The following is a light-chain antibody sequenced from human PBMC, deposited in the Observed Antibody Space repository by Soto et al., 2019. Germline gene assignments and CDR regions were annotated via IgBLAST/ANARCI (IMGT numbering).Light chain of an antibody. CDR2: KTS. V-gene: IGKV1-5*03. CDR3: QHDSGYAWT. Sequence: DIHMTQSPSTLSASVGDRVTITCRASQSISVWLAWYQQKPGKAPNLLIYKTSSLETGVPSRFSGSGSGTGVALTISSLQPYDGATYYCQHDSGYAWTFGQGTKVEIK. J-gene: IGKJ1*01. CDR1: QSISVW.